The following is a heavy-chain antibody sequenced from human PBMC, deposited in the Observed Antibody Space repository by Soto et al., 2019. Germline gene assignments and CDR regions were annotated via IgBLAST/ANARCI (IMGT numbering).Heavy chain of an antibody. D-gene: IGHD5-12*01. Sequence: GSLRLSCRVSGFTFNNSGMHWVRQAPGKGLEWMAVISYDGSDKYYADSVKGRVIISRDNSKNMLNLEMNSLRAEDTAIYYCVKDRVPGAYGNYYGMDVWGQGTTVTVSS. CDR3: VKDRVPGAYGNYYGMDV. V-gene: IGHV3-30*18. J-gene: IGHJ6*02. CDR2: ISYDGSDK. CDR1: GFTFNNSG.